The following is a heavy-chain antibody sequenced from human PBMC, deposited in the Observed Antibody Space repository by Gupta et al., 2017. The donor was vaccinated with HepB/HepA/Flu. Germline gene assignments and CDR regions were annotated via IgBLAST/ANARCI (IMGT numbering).Heavy chain of an antibody. Sequence: QVQLVESGGGLVKPGGSLRLSCAATGFTFRDYYLSWISQGPGKGLEWVSYISSSGSTIYYADSVKGRFTISRDNAKNSLYLQMNSLRAEDTAVYYCARDFLREGGYSYGTTDYWGQGTLVTVSS. D-gene: IGHD5-18*01. CDR3: ARDFLREGGYSYGTTDY. J-gene: IGHJ4*02. V-gene: IGHV3-11*04. CDR1: GFTFRDYY. CDR2: ISSSGSTI.